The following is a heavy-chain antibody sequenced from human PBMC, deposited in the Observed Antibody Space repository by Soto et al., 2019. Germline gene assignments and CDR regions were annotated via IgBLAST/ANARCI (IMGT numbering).Heavy chain of an antibody. D-gene: IGHD3-3*01. J-gene: IGHJ6*02. CDR3: ARGPTIFGVVINDYYYGMDV. CDR1: GGSISSGDYY. V-gene: IGHV4-30-4*01. CDR2: IYYSGST. Sequence: SETLSLTCTVSGGSISSGDYYWSWIRQPPGKGLEWIGYIYYSGSTYYNPSLKSRVTISVDTSKNQFSLKLSSVTAADTAVYYCARGPTIFGVVINDYYYGMDVWGQGTTVTVSS.